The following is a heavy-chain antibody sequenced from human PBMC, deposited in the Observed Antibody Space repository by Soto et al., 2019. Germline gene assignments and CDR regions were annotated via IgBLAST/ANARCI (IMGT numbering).Heavy chain of an antibody. CDR2: IYYSGST. Sequence: SETLSLTCTVSGGSISSYYWSWIRQPPGKGLEWIGYIYYSGSTNYNPSLKSRVTISVDTSKNQFSLKLSSVTAADTAVYYCARANYFDSSGPFDYWGPGTLVTVSS. CDR1: GGSISSYY. D-gene: IGHD3-22*01. J-gene: IGHJ4*02. V-gene: IGHV4-59*12. CDR3: ARANYFDSSGPFDY.